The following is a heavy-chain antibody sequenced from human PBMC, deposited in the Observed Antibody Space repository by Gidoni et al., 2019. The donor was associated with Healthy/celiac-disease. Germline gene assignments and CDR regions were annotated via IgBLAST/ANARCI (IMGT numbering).Heavy chain of an antibody. D-gene: IGHD2-2*01. V-gene: IGHV3-23*01. J-gene: IGHJ4*02. Sequence: EVQLLESGGGLVQPGGSLRLSCAASGFTFSSYAMSWVRQAPGKGLEWVSAISGSGGSTYYADSVKGRFTISRDNSKNTLYLQMNSLRAEDTAVYYCAKWKRCSSTSCYPGPFDYWGQGTLVTVSS. CDR2: ISGSGGST. CDR1: GFTFSSYA. CDR3: AKWKRCSSTSCYPGPFDY.